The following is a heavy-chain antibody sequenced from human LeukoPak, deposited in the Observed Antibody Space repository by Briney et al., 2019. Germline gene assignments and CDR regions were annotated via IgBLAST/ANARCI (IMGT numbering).Heavy chain of an antibody. D-gene: IGHD3-3*01. CDR3: ARARGYDFWSGYANLDY. CDR2: MNPNSGNT. V-gene: IGHV1-8*01. Sequence: ASVKVSCKASGYTFTSYDINWVRQATGQGLEWMGWMNPNSGNTGYAQKFQGRVTMTRNTSISTAYVELSSLRSEDTAVYYCARARGYDFWSGYANLDYWGQGTLVTVSS. CDR1: GYTFTSYD. J-gene: IGHJ4*02.